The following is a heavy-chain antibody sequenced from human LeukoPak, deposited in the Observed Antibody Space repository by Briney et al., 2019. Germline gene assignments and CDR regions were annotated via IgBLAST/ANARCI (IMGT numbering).Heavy chain of an antibody. CDR2: VGSAANT. CDR1: GFTFRTYD. CDR3: ARGHYEMDV. V-gene: IGHV3-23*01. J-gene: IGHJ6*02. Sequence: GGSLRLSCAAYGFTFRTYDMSWVRQTPGKGLEWVSVVGSAANTYYADSVKGRFTISRDNSKNTVYLQMNSLRVEDTAVYYCARGHYEMDVWGQGTTVTVSS.